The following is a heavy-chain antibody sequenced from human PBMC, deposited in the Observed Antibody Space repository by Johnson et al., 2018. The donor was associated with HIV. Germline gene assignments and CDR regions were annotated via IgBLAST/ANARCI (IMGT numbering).Heavy chain of an antibody. J-gene: IGHJ3*02. Sequence: QVQLVESVGGVVQPGRSLRLSCAASGFTFSSYAMHWVRQAPGKGLEWMAFISYNEDKKYYADSVKGRFTISRDNSKNILYLQMNSLRAEDTATYYCARLPSGYNRDPFNIWGQGTMVTVSS. CDR3: ARLPSGYNRDPFNI. V-gene: IGHV3-30*04. CDR2: ISYNEDKK. D-gene: IGHD5-18*01. CDR1: GFTFSSYA.